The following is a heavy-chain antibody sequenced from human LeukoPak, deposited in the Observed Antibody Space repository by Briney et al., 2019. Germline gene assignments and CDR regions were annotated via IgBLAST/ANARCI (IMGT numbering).Heavy chain of an antibody. V-gene: IGHV4-34*01. J-gene: IGHJ4*02. CDR2: INHRGSS. CDR1: GESFSAYF. D-gene: IGHD2-15*01. Sequence: PSETLSLTCAVYGESFSAYFWNWLRQAPGKPLEYIGEINHRGSSHYNPSLKTRVTLSVDTSKNQFSLKLTSVIAADTAVYFCARGSSFDGYCSAGACDAGYYDSWGQGTPVTVSS. CDR3: ARGSSFDGYCSAGACDAGYYDS.